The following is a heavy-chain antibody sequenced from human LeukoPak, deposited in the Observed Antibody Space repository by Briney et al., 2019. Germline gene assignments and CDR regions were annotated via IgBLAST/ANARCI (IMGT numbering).Heavy chain of an antibody. CDR1: GFPFSSYA. J-gene: IGHJ4*02. CDR2: ISGSGGST. CDR3: AKEPGIAAAGTGY. D-gene: IGHD6-13*01. Sequence: GGSLRLSCVVSGFPFSSYAMSWVRQAPGKGLEWVSAISGSGGSTYYADSVKGRFTISRDNSKNTLYLQTNSLRAEDTAVYYCAKEPGIAAAGTGYWGQGTLVTVSS. V-gene: IGHV3-23*01.